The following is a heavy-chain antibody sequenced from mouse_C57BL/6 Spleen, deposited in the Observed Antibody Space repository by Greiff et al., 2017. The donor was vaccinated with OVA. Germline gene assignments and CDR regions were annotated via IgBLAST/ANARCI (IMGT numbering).Heavy chain of an antibody. V-gene: IGHV5-6*01. J-gene: IGHJ2*01. CDR2: ISSGGSYT. CDR3: ARRGTTVVANFDY. Sequence: EVQRVESGGDLVKPGGSLKLSCAASGFTFSSYGMSWVRQTPDKRLEWVATISSGGSYTYYPDSVKGRFTISRDNAKNTLYLQMSSLKSEDTAMYYCARRGTTVVANFDYWGQGTTLTVSS. D-gene: IGHD1-1*01. CDR1: GFTFSSYG.